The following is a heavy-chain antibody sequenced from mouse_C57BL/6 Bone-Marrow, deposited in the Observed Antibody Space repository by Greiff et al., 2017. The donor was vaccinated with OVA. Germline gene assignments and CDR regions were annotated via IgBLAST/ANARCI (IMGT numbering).Heavy chain of an antibody. V-gene: IGHV1-69*01. Sequence: VKLQQPGAELVMPGASVKLSCKASGYTFTSYWMHWVKQRPGQGLEWIGEIDPSDSYTNYNQKFKGKSTLTVDKSSSPAYMQLSSLTSEDSAVYYCARSKEVYYDYPLAYWGQGTLVTVSA. CDR3: ARSKEVYYDYPLAY. J-gene: IGHJ3*01. CDR1: GYTFTSYW. D-gene: IGHD2-4*01. CDR2: IDPSDSYT.